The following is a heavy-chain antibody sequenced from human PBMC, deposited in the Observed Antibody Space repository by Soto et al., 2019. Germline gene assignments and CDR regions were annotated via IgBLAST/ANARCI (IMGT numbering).Heavy chain of an antibody. CDR3: AREGAFGAASYYYYGMDV. CDR1: GFTFSSYS. V-gene: IGHV3-21*01. Sequence: EVQLVESGGGLVKPGGSLRLSCAASGFTFSSYSMNWVRQAPGKGLEWVSSISSSSSYIYYADSVKGRFTISRDNAKNSLYLQMNSLRAEDTAVYYCAREGAFGAASYYYYGMDVWGQGTTVTVSS. D-gene: IGHD1-26*01. J-gene: IGHJ6*02. CDR2: ISSSSSYI.